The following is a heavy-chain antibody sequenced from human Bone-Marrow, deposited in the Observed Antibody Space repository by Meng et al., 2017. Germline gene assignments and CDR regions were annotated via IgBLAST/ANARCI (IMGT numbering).Heavy chain of an antibody. CDR1: GGTFSSYA. J-gene: IGHJ4*02. CDR3: ARAWNYYDSSGYYYYFDY. D-gene: IGHD3-22*01. Sequence: QVAVVQSGAEVKKPGSPVKVSCKASGGTFSSYAISWVRQAPGQGLEWMGGIIPIFGTANYAQKFQGRVTITADKSTSTAYMELSSLRSEDTAVYYCARAWNYYDSSGYYYYFDYWGQGTLVTVSS. V-gene: IGHV1-69*06. CDR2: IIPIFGTA.